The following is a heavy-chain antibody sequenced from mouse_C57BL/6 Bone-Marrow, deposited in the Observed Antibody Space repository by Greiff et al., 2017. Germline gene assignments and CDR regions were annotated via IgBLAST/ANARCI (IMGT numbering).Heavy chain of an antibody. CDR3: ARHEGDYYYYSNYAFAY. V-gene: IGHV1-62-2*01. Sequence: QVHVKQSGAELVKPGASVKLSCKASGYTFTEYTIHWVKQRSGQGLEWIGWFYPGSGSIKYNEKFKDKATLTADKSSSTVYMALSRLTSEDSAVXFCARHEGDYYYYSNYAFAYWGQGTLVTVSA. CDR1: GYTFTEYT. J-gene: IGHJ3*01. CDR2: FYPGSGSI. D-gene: IGHD2-5*01.